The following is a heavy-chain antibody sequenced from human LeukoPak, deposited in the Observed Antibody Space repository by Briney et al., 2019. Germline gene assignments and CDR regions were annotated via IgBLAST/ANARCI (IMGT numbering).Heavy chain of an antibody. J-gene: IGHJ4*02. CDR1: GGSISSGSYY. CDR3: ARGRVAVAGTNFDY. D-gene: IGHD6-19*01. Sequence: PSETLSLTCTVCGGSISSGSYYWSWIRQPAGKGLEWIGRIYTSGSTNYNPSLKSRVTISVDTSKNRFSLKLSSVTAADTAVYYCARGRVAVAGTNFDYWGQGTLVTVSS. V-gene: IGHV4-61*02. CDR2: IYTSGST.